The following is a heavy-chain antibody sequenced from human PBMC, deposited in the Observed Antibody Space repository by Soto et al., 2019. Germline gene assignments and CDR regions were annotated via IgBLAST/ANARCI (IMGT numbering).Heavy chain of an antibody. CDR1: GGTFSSYT. CDR2: IIPILGIA. D-gene: IGHD3-22*01. V-gene: IGHV1-69*04. CDR3: ARDKLNSSGYYYYYDMDV. J-gene: IGHJ6*03. Sequence: ASVKVSCKASGGTFSSYTISWVRQAPGQGLEWMGRIIPILGIANYAQKFQGRVTITADKSTSTAYMELSSMRSEDTAVYYGARDKLNSSGYYYYYDMDVWGKGTTVTVSS.